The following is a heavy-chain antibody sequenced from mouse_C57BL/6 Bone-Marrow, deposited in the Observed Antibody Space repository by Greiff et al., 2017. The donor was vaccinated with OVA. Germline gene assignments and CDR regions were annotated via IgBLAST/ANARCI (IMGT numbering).Heavy chain of an antibody. J-gene: IGHJ4*01. Sequence: VQLQQPGAELVKPGASVKMSCKASGYTFTSYWITWVKQRPGQGLEWIGDIYPGSGSTNYNEKFKSKATLTVDTSSSTAYMQLSSLTSEDSAVYYCARYSYYYGSSFYYAMDYWGQGTSVTVSS. CDR1: GYTFTSYW. D-gene: IGHD1-1*01. V-gene: IGHV1-55*01. CDR2: IYPGSGST. CDR3: ARYSYYYGSSFYYAMDY.